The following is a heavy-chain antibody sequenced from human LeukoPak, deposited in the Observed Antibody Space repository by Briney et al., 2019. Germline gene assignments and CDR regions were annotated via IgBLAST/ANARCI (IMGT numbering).Heavy chain of an antibody. V-gene: IGHV4-39*07. CDR3: ARNYGDYRGYYYYYYMDV. D-gene: IGHD4-17*01. Sequence: SETLSLTCTVSGGSISSSSYYWGWIRQPPGKGLEWIGSIYYSGSTYYNPSLKSRVTISVDTSKNQFSLKLSSVTAADTAVYYCARNYGDYRGYYYYYYMDVWGKGTTVTVSS. CDR1: GGSISSSSYY. J-gene: IGHJ6*03. CDR2: IYYSGST.